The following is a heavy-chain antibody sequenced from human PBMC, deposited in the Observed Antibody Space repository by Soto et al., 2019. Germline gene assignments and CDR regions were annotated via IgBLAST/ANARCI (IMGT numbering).Heavy chain of an antibody. J-gene: IGHJ2*01. CDR3: AKNGDYCDYVGIQSRQYWYFDL. CDR1: GFTFSSYA. D-gene: IGHD4-17*01. Sequence: EVQLLESGGGLVQPGGSLRLSCAASGFTFSSYAMSWVRQAPGKGLEWVSAISGSGGSTYYADSVKGRFTISSDNSKNTLYLQMNSLRAEDTAVYYCAKNGDYCDYVGIQSRQYWYFDLWGRGTLVTVSS. V-gene: IGHV3-23*01. CDR2: ISGSGGST.